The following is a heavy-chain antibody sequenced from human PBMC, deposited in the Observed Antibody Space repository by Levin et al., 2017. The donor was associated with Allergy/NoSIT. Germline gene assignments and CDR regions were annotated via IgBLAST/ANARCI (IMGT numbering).Heavy chain of an antibody. D-gene: IGHD3-10*01. J-gene: IGHJ4*02. CDR3: ARCRGSGLFDY. Sequence: PGGSLRLSCVASGFTFSDYYMSWIRQAPGKGLEWISSISSSASTIYYADSVKGRFTISRDNAKNSLYLQMNSLRAEDTAVYYCARCRGSGLFDYWGQGILVTVSS. CDR1: GFTFSDYY. CDR2: ISSSASTI. V-gene: IGHV3-11*01.